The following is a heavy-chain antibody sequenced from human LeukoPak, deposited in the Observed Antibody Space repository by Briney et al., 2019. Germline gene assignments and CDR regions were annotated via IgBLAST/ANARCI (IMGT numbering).Heavy chain of an antibody. CDR1: GITFNLYE. Sequence: GGSLRLSCEASGITFNLYEMNWVRQAPGKGLEWVANIKHDGSEIYYVDFVKGRFTISRDTAKDSLYLQMNSLRAEDTAVYYCARYRGHSGYDLYDYWGQGTLVTVSS. CDR2: IKHDGSEI. CDR3: ARYRGHSGYDLYDY. J-gene: IGHJ4*02. D-gene: IGHD5-12*01. V-gene: IGHV3-7*01.